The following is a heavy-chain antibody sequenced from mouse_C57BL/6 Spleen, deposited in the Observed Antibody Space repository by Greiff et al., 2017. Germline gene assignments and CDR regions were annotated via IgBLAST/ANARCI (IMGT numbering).Heavy chain of an antibody. CDR2: ISTYYGDA. CDR1: GYTFTDYA. CDR3: SRSGSLLGLRRGDY. V-gene: IGHV1-67*01. J-gene: IGHJ2*01. D-gene: IGHD2-4*01. Sequence: QVQLQQSGPELVRPGASVKISCKGSGYTFTDYAMHWVKQSPAQSLEWIGVISTYYGDASYNQKFKDKATMTADKSSSTAYMDLARLTSEDSADYYVSRSGSLLGLRRGDYWGQGTTLTVSS.